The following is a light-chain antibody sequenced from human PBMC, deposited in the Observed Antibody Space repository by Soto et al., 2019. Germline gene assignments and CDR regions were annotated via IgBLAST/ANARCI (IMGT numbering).Light chain of an antibody. CDR3: QQYGRPCT. J-gene: IGKJ1*01. Sequence: FVLSQSPGTMALSPGERATLSCRASQSVSSSYLAWYQQKPGQAPRLLIYGASSRATGIPDRFSGSGSGTDFTLTISMLEPEDFAVYYCQQYGRPCTFGQGTKVDIK. CDR2: GAS. V-gene: IGKV3-20*01. CDR1: QSVSSSY.